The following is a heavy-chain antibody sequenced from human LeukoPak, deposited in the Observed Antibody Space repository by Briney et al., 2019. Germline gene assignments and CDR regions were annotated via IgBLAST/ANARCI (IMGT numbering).Heavy chain of an antibody. V-gene: IGHV1-18*01. CDR1: GYTFTSYG. Sequence: ASVKVSYKASGYTFTSYGISWVRQAPGQGLEWMGWISAYNGNTNYARKLQGRVTMTTGTSTSTAYMELRSLRSDDTAVYYCARDGVGGYCSGGSCRMGFDPWGQGTLVTVSS. D-gene: IGHD2-15*01. CDR2: ISAYNGNT. J-gene: IGHJ5*02. CDR3: ARDGVGGYCSGGSCRMGFDP.